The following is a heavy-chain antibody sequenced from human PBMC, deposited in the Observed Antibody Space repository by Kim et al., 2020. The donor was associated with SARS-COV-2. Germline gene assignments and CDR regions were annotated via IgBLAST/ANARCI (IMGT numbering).Heavy chain of an antibody. J-gene: IGHJ6*02. CDR1: GGSFSGYY. V-gene: IGHV4-34*01. D-gene: IGHD6-13*01. Sequence: SETLSLTCAVYGGSFSGYYWSWIRQPPGKGLEWIGEINHSGSTNYNPSLKSRVTISVDTSKNQFSLKLSSVTAADTAVYYCARGLREAAAGTPSYYYYGMDVWGQGTTVTVSS. CDR3: ARGLREAAAGTPSYYYYGMDV. CDR2: INHSGST.